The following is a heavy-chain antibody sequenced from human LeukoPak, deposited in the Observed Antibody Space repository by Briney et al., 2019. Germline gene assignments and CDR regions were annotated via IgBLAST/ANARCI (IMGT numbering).Heavy chain of an antibody. CDR2: INAGNGNT. CDR3: ASGDWGTNWFGP. Sequence: ASVKVSCKASGYTFTSYAMHWVRQAPGQRLEWMGWINAGNGNTKYSQKFQGRVTITRDTSASTAYMELSSLRSEDTAVYYCASGDWGTNWFGPWGQGTLVTVSS. D-gene: IGHD7-27*01. V-gene: IGHV1-3*01. CDR1: GYTFTSYA. J-gene: IGHJ5*02.